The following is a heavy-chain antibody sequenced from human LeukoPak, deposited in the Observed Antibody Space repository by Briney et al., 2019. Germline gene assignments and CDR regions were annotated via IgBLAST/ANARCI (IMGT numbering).Heavy chain of an antibody. CDR3: ARMTAQNLFDP. Sequence: SEPLSSTCHAPGAPISSYTWSWIRKPPGKGLEWIRNIYYSGSTNYNHSLKSRVNKSLDTSKNQSSLNLSSVTAADTAVFYCARMTAQNLFDPWGQGTLVSVSS. CDR1: GAPISSYT. D-gene: IGHD2-21*02. CDR2: IYYSGST. V-gene: IGHV4-59*01. J-gene: IGHJ5*02.